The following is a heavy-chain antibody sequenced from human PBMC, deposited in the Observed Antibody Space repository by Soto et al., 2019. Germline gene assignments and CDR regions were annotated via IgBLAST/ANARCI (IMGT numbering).Heavy chain of an antibody. CDR2: ISYDGRSE. D-gene: IGHD1-26*01. J-gene: IGHJ5*02. V-gene: IGHV3-30*18. CDR1: GFTFSDYV. Sequence: QVQLVESGGGVVQPGRSLRISCAASGFTFSDYVMHWVRQAPGRGLQWVATISYDGRSEYYVDSVKGRFTISRDNSKNTSNLQMNSLRTKDSAVYSSAKDCDGVGSLIWFDPWCQGTLVTVSS. CDR3: AKDCDGVGSLIWFDP.